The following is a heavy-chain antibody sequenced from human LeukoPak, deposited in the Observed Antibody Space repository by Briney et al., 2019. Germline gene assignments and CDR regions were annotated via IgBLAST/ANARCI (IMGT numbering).Heavy chain of an antibody. CDR2: INSDVTET. CDR3: VRGDWGSGY. Sequence: GWSLRLSCAASGFTFSNHWMHWVRQPPGKELVWVSRINSDVTETAYADSVKGRFTISRDNAKNTLYLQMNSLRADDTAVYYCVRGDWGSGYWGQGTLVTVSS. V-gene: IGHV3-74*01. D-gene: IGHD7-27*01. CDR1: GFTFSNHW. J-gene: IGHJ4*02.